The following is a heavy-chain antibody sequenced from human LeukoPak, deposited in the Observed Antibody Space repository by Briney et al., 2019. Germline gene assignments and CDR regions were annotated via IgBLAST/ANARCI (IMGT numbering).Heavy chain of an antibody. D-gene: IGHD6-6*01. V-gene: IGHV1-18*01. Sequence: GASVTVSCKASGYTFTSYGISWVRQAPGQGLEWMGWISAYNGNTNYAQKLQGRVTMTTDTSTSTAYMELRSLRSDDTAVYYCARVDSSSSGYYYYYYYMDVWGKGTTVTVSS. CDR1: GYTFTSYG. J-gene: IGHJ6*03. CDR3: ARVDSSSSGYYYYYYYMDV. CDR2: ISAYNGNT.